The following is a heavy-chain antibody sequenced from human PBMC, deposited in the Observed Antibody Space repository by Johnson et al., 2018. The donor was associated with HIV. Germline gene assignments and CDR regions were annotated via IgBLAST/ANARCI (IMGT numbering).Heavy chain of an antibody. J-gene: IGHJ3*02. D-gene: IGHD1-26*01. V-gene: IGHV3-30*02. CDR3: AKSGRSFWGVNSHDAFDI. Sequence: QVQLVESGGGVVQPGGSLRLSCAASGFTFSSYGMHWVRQAPGKGLEWVAFISYDGNNKYYADSMKGRFTISRDNSKNTLYLQMNSLRTEDTAMYYCAKSGRSFWGVNSHDAFDIWGQGTMVTVSS. CDR1: GFTFSSYG. CDR2: ISYDGNNK.